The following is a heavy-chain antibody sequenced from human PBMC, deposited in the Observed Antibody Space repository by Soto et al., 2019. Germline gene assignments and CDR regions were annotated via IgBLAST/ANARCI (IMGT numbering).Heavy chain of an antibody. D-gene: IGHD4-17*01. Sequence: SETLSLTCAVYGGSFSGYYWSWIRQPPGKGLEWIGEINHSGSTNYNPSLKSRVTISVDTSKNQFSLKLSSVTAADTAVYYCARPYTVTTWIAFDIWGQGTMVTVSS. CDR1: GGSFSGYY. V-gene: IGHV4-34*01. CDR3: ARPYTVTTWIAFDI. CDR2: INHSGST. J-gene: IGHJ3*02.